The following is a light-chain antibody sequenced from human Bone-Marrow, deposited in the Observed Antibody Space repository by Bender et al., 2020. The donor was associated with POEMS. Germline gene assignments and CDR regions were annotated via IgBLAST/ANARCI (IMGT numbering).Light chain of an antibody. V-gene: IGLV2-23*03. Sequence: QSALTQPASVSGSPGQSITISCAGTRSDVGSFKFVSWYQHHPGKAPKLIIYEGSKRPSGLSNRFSGSKSGNTASLTISGLQAEDEGDYYCCSYSTSGTFVFGGGTKVTVL. J-gene: IGLJ2*01. CDR2: EGS. CDR1: RSDVGSFKF. CDR3: CSYSTSGTFV.